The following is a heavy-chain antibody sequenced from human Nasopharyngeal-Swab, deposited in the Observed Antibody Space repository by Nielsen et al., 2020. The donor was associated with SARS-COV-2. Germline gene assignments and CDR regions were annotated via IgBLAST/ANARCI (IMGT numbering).Heavy chain of an antibody. CDR1: GGSISSYY. CDR3: ARTGYSSGWYFILGY. Sequence: SETLSLTCTVSGGSISSYYWSWIRQPPGKGLEWIGYIYYSGSTNYNTSLKSRVTISVDTSKNQFSLKLSSVTAADTAVYYCARTGYSSGWYFILGYWGQGTLVTVSS. V-gene: IGHV4-59*01. J-gene: IGHJ4*02. CDR2: IYYSGST. D-gene: IGHD6-19*01.